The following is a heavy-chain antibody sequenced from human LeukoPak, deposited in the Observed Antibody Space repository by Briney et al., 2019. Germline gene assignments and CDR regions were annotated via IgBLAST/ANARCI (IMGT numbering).Heavy chain of an antibody. CDR2: SNTYIGNA. CDR3: ARDLSGRIPHFDY. V-gene: IGHV1-18*01. CDR1: GYTFTTYG. J-gene: IGHJ4*02. D-gene: IGHD2-21*01. Sequence: ASVKVSCKASGYTFTTYGISWVRQAPGQGLEWMGWSNTYIGNANYAQKFQGRVTMTTDTSTGTAYMELRSLRSDDTAVYYCARDLSGRIPHFDYWGQGTLVTVSS.